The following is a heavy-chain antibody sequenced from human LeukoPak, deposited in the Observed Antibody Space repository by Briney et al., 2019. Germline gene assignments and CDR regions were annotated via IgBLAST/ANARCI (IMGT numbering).Heavy chain of an antibody. Sequence: ASVKVSCKASGGTFSSYAISWVRQATGQGPEWMGWMNPNSGNTGLAQKFQGRVTLTRDTSLSTAYMELSNLRSDDTAVYYCARDEVVAAPNYFGMVVWGQGTTVSVSS. CDR1: GGTFSSYA. V-gene: IGHV1-8*02. CDR3: ARDEVVAAPNYFGMVV. CDR2: MNPNSGNT. D-gene: IGHD2-15*01. J-gene: IGHJ6*02.